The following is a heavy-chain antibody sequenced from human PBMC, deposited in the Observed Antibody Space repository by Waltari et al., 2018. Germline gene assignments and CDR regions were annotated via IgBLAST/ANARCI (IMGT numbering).Heavy chain of an antibody. Sequence: QVQLQQWGAGLLKPSETLSLTCAVYGGSFSGYYWSWVRQSPGKGLEWIGEINHSGSTNYNPSLKSRVPISVDTSKNQFSLKVSSVTAADTAVYYCARQFSSGWYSEYWGQGTLVTVSS. CDR3: ARQFSSGWYSEY. D-gene: IGHD6-19*01. V-gene: IGHV4-34*01. CDR2: INHSGST. CDR1: GGSFSGYY. J-gene: IGHJ4*02.